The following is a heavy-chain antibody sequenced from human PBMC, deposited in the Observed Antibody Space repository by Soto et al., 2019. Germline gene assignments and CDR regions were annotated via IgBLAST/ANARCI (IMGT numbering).Heavy chain of an antibody. CDR1: GYSVTSSDYY. J-gene: IGHJ6*02. V-gene: IGHV4-39*01. Sequence: SETLSLTCSVSGYSVTSSDYYWAWIRQPPGKGLEWIGSMSYSGLTYYNPSLKSRVTLSVDTSKNQFSVRLNSVTAADTAVYYCAPLSVSLSGPYGIHVWGQGTTVTAP. CDR3: APLSVSLSGPYGIHV. CDR2: MSYSGLT. D-gene: IGHD2-15*01.